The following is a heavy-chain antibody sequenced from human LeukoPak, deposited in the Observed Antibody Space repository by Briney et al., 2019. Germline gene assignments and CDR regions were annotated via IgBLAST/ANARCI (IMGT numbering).Heavy chain of an antibody. CDR2: MNPDSGNT. CDR3: ARDYGDYFSRFDY. V-gene: IGHV1-8*01. D-gene: IGHD4-17*01. J-gene: IGHJ4*02. Sequence: ASVKVSCKASGYTFTSYDINWVRQATGQGLEWMGWMNPDSGNTGYAQKFQGRVTMTRNTSISTAYMELSSLRSEDTAVYYCARDYGDYFSRFDYWGQGTLVTVSS. CDR1: GYTFTSYD.